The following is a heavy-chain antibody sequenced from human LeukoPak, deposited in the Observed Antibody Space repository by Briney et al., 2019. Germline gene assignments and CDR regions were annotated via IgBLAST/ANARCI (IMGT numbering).Heavy chain of an antibody. Sequence: ASLRLSRAAPWFTLWKYALSLVPPAPGKGAEWVSAITGSGGNTYYADSVKGRFTISRDNSKNTVFLQMNSLRAEDTAVYYCAKWGDYDVLTGYYVSDYWGQGTLVTVSS. CDR1: WFTLWKYA. CDR2: ITGSGGNT. J-gene: IGHJ4*02. CDR3: AKWGDYDVLTGYYVSDY. V-gene: IGHV3-23*01. D-gene: IGHD3-9*01.